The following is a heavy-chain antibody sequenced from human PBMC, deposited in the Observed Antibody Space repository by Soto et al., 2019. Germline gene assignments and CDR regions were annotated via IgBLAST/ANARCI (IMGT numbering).Heavy chain of an antibody. CDR2: IWYDGSNK. D-gene: IGHD5-12*01. J-gene: IGHJ6*02. CDR3: ARDNGGYDYYYYYSGMDV. CDR1: GFTFSSYS. Sequence: PGGSLRLSCAASGFTFSSYSMHWVRQAPGKGLEWVAVIWYDGSNKYYADSVKGRFTISRDNSKNTLYLQMNSLRAEDTAVYYCARDNGGYDYYYYYSGMDVWGQGTTVTVSS. V-gene: IGHV3-33*01.